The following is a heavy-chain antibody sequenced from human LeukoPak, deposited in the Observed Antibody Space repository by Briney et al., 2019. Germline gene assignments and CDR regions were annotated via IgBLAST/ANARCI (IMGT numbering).Heavy chain of an antibody. CDR1: GGTFSSYA. Sequence: GASVNVSCKASGGTFSSYAISWVRQAPGQGLEWVGGIIPIFGTANYAQKFQGRVTMTEDTSTDTAYMELSSLRSEDTAVYYCTHMSYRYYGMDVWGQGTTVTVSS. D-gene: IGHD2-2*02. CDR3: THMSYRYYGMDV. CDR2: IIPIFGTA. V-gene: IGHV1-69*06. J-gene: IGHJ6*02.